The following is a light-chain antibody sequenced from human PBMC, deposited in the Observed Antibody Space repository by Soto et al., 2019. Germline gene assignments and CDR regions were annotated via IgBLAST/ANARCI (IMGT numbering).Light chain of an antibody. V-gene: IGKV1-27*01. CDR2: AAS. CDR3: QRYNIAPRT. Sequence: DIQMTQSPSSLSASVGDRVTITCRASQGISCYLAWYQQKPGKVPEVLIYAASTLQSGVPSRFSGSGSGTDFTLTISSLQPEDVATYYCQRYNIAPRTFGQGTKVEIK. J-gene: IGKJ1*01. CDR1: QGISCY.